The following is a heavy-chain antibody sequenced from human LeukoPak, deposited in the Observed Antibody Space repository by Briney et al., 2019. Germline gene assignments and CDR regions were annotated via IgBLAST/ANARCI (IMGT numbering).Heavy chain of an antibody. V-gene: IGHV1-18*01. Sequence: ASVKVSCKASGYTFTSYGISWVRQAPGQGLEWMGWISAYNGNTNYAQKLQGRVTMTTDTSTSTAYMELRSLRSDDTAVYYCARDLGYPVTPAYDAFDIWGQGTMVTVSS. J-gene: IGHJ3*02. CDR2: ISAYNGNT. D-gene: IGHD4-23*01. CDR3: ARDLGYPVTPAYDAFDI. CDR1: GYTFTSYG.